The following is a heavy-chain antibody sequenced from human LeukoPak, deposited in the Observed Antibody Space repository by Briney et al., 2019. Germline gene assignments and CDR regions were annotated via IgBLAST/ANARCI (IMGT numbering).Heavy chain of an antibody. CDR1: GFTVSSNY. J-gene: IGHJ3*02. V-gene: IGHV3-53*05. Sequence: GGSLRLSCAASGFTVSSNYMSWVRQAPEKGLEWVSVIYSGGSTYYTDSVKGRFTISGDSSKNTLYLQMNSLRPEDTAVYYCAKDIVVVGTDAFDIWGQGTMVTVSS. D-gene: IGHD2-2*01. CDR3: AKDIVVVGTDAFDI. CDR2: IYSGGST.